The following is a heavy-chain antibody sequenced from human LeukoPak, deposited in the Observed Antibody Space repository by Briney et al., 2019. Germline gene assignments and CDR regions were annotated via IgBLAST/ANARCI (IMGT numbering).Heavy chain of an antibody. D-gene: IGHD6-19*01. J-gene: IGHJ3*02. V-gene: IGHV4-4*07. CDR1: GGSISSYY. Sequence: SETLSLTCTVSGGSISSYYWSWIRQPAGKGLEWIGRIYTSGSTNYNPSLKSRVTMSVDTSKNQFSLKLSSVTAADTAVYYCARWYNSGWYGAFDIWGQGTMVTVSS. CDR2: IYTSGST. CDR3: ARWYNSGWYGAFDI.